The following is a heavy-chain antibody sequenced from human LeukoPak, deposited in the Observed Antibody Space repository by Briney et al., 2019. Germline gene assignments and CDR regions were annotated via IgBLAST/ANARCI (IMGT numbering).Heavy chain of an antibody. D-gene: IGHD4-17*01. V-gene: IGHV3-7*01. J-gene: IGHJ4*02. CDR1: GFTFSTYW. Sequence: GGSLRLSCEVSGFTFSTYWMTWVRQAPGKGLEWVANIQEDGSDKYYVDSVKGRFTISRDNAKNSLYLQMNSLRAEDTAVYYCATYGDFPWKNFDYWGQGTLVTVSS. CDR3: ATYGDFPWKNFDY. CDR2: IQEDGSDK.